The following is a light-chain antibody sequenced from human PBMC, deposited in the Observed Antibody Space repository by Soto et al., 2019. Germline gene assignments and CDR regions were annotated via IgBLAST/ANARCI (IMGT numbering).Light chain of an antibody. V-gene: IGLV2-14*01. CDR2: DVS. J-gene: IGLJ2*01. Sequence: QSVLTQPASVSGSPGQSITISCTGSSSDVGGYNYVSWYQQHPGKAPKGMIYDVSKRPSGVSNRFSGSKSGKTASLTISGLQAEDEADYYCSSYTSSNTRVVFGGGTKLTVL. CDR3: SSYTSSNTRVV. CDR1: SSDVGGYNY.